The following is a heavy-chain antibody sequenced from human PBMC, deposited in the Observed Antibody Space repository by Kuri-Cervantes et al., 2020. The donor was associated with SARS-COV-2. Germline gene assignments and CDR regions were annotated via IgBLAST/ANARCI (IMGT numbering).Heavy chain of an antibody. J-gene: IGHJ4*02. CDR2: INPSGGST. D-gene: IGHD3-9*01. Sequence: ASVKVSCKASGYSFTTYGISWVRQAPGRGLEWMGIINPSGGSTSYAQKFQGRVTMTRDTSTSTVYMELSSLRSEDTAVYYCARDGYFDWLFQGDYFDYWGQGTLVIVSS. V-gene: IGHV1-46*01. CDR3: ARDGYFDWLFQGDYFDY. CDR1: GYSFTTYG.